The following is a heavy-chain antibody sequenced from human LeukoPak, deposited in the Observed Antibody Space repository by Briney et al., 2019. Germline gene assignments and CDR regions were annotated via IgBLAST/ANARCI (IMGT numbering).Heavy chain of an antibody. CDR3: ARHSGSGSSKDYYYYGMDV. J-gene: IGHJ6*02. V-gene: IGHV5-51*01. D-gene: IGHD6-19*01. CDR1: GYSFTSYW. CDR2: IYPGDSDT. Sequence: GESLKISCKGSGYSFTSYWIGWVRQMPGKGLEWTGIIYPGDSDTRYSPSFQGQVTISADKSISTAYLQWSSLKASDTAMYYCARHSGSGSSKDYYYYGMDVWGQGTTVTVSS.